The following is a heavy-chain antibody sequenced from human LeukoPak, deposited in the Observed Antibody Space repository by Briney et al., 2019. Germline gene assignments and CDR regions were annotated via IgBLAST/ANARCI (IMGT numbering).Heavy chain of an antibody. D-gene: IGHD2-21*02. J-gene: IGHJ4*02. CDR2: ITGNGGST. CDR1: GFTFSSYV. Sequence: GGSLRLSCAASGFTFSSYVMHWVRQAPGKGLEYVSAITGNGGSTYYADSVKGRFTISRDNSKNTLYLQMACLRSEDMAVYYCARGCGGACRGIDYWGQGTLVTVSS. V-gene: IGHV3-64*02. CDR3: ARGCGGACRGIDY.